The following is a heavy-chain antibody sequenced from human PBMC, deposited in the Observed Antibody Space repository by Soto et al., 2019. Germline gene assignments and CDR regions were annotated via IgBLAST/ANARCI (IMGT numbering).Heavy chain of an antibody. V-gene: IGHV3-23*01. J-gene: IGHJ4*02. D-gene: IGHD2-8*01. CDR2: ISGSGGST. Sequence: PGGSLRLSCAASGFTFSSYAMSWVRQAPGKGLEWVSAISGSGGSTYYADSVKGRFTISRDNSKNTLYLQMNSLRAEDTAVYYCAKDRADIVLMVYAIPGYWGQGTLVTVSS. CDR3: AKDRADIVLMVYAIPGY. CDR1: GFTFSSYA.